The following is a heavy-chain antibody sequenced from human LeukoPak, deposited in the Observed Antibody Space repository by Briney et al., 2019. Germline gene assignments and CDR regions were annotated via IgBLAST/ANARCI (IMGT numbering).Heavy chain of an antibody. V-gene: IGHV4-59*01. J-gene: IGHJ4*02. CDR2: IYYSGYT. CDR3: ARSRYCSGGRCFSDY. Sequence: SETLSLTCTVSGGSISSYYWSWIRQPPGKGLEWIGCIYYSGYTNYKSSLKSRVTISVDTSKNQFSLKLSSVTAADTAVYYCARSRYCSGGRCFSDYWGQGTLVTVSS. CDR1: GGSISSYY. D-gene: IGHD2-15*01.